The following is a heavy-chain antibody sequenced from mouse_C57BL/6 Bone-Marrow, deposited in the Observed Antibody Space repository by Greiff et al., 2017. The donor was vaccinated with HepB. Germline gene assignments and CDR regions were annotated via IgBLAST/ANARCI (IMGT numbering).Heavy chain of an antibody. CDR1: GYTFTDYY. D-gene: IGHD2-5*01. CDR3: ARTAYYSNPYYFDY. Sequence: VQLQESGAELVRPGASVKLSCKASGYTFTDYYINWVKQRPGQGLEWIARIYPGSGNTYYNEKFKGKATLTAEKSSSTAYMQLSSLTSEDSAVYFCARTAYYSNPYYFDYWGQGTTLTVSS. V-gene: IGHV1-76*01. CDR2: IYPGSGNT. J-gene: IGHJ2*01.